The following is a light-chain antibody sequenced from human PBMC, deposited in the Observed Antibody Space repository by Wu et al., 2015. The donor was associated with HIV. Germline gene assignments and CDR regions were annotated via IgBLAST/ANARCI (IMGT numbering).Light chain of an antibody. J-gene: IGKJ1*01. CDR2: CQS. Sequence: QKPGKPSLRYLTLCCQSTLVQSRGSQSRFSGSGSGTDFTLTISSLQPEDVATYYCQKYNTAPWTFGQGTKVEMK. V-gene: IGKV1-27*01. CDR3: QKYNTAPWT.